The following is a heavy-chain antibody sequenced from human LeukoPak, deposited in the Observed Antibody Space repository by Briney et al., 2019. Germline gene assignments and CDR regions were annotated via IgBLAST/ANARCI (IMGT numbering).Heavy chain of an antibody. CDR2: IWYDGSNK. D-gene: IGHD6-19*01. V-gene: IGHV3-33*01. Sequence: GRSLRLSCAASGFTFSSYGMHWVRQAPGKGLEWVAVIWYDGSNKYYADSVKGRFTISRDNSKNTRYLQMNSLRAEDTAVYYCARAGIAVAGLDYWGQGTLSPSPQ. CDR3: ARAGIAVAGLDY. J-gene: IGHJ4*02. CDR1: GFTFSSYG.